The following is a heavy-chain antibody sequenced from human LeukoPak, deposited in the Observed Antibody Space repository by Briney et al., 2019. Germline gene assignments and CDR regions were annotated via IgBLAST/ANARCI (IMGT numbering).Heavy chain of an antibody. CDR2: IIPLFDTT. Sequence: SVKVSCKASGGTFSSYAISWVRQAPGQGLEWMGGIIPLFDTTNYAQKFQDRVTITADKSTSTAYMELSSLRSEDTAVYYCARVVGLTGYSSSWYSGYYYYMDVWGKGTTVTVSS. V-gene: IGHV1-69*06. D-gene: IGHD6-13*01. CDR3: ARVVGLTGYSSSWYSGYYYYMDV. J-gene: IGHJ6*03. CDR1: GGTFSSYA.